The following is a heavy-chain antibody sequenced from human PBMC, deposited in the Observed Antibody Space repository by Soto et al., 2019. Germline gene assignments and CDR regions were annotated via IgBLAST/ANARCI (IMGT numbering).Heavy chain of an antibody. D-gene: IGHD6-13*01. J-gene: IGHJ6*02. CDR2: IYPGDSDT. CDR3: ARQQQLGPNSMDV. CDR1: GYSFTSYW. V-gene: IGHV5-51*01. Sequence: LGDSLKSSCKGCGYSFTSYWIGWVRQMPGKGLEWMGIIYPGDSDTRYSPSFQGQVTISADKSISTAYLQWSSLKASDTAMYYCARQQQLGPNSMDVWGQGTTVTVS.